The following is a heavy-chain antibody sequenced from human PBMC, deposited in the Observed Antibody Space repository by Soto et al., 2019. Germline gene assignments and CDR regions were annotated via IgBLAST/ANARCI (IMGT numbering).Heavy chain of an antibody. CDR3: ARDSSGSALDYFDY. J-gene: IGHJ4*02. V-gene: IGHV1-69*13. CDR1: GGTFSSYA. Sequence: GASVKVSCKASGGTFSSYAMSWVRQAPGQGLEWMGGIIPIFGTANYAQKFQGRVTITADESTSTAYMELSSLRSEDTAVYYCARDSSGSALDYFDYWGQGTLVTVSS. CDR2: IIPIFGTA. D-gene: IGHD6-19*01.